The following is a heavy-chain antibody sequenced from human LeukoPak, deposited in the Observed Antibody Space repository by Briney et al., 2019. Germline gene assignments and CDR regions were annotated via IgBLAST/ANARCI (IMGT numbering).Heavy chain of an antibody. J-gene: IGHJ6*03. CDR1: GYTFTSYY. D-gene: IGHD3-3*01. Sequence: GASVTVSCKASGYTFTSYYMHWVQQAPGQGLEWMGIINPSGGSTSYAQKFQGRVTMTRDMSTSTVYMELSSLRSEDTAVYYCARAMYQTIFGVVNAYYYYYYMDVWGKGTTVTVSS. CDR3: ARAMYQTIFGVVNAYYYYYYMDV. V-gene: IGHV1-46*01. CDR2: INPSGGST.